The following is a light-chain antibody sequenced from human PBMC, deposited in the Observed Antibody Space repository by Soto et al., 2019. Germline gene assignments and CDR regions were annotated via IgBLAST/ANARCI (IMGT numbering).Light chain of an antibody. CDR3: HQSGNSPYT. Sequence: EIVLTQSPGTLSLSPGEIASVSCRASQSVYTSYLAWFQQKPGQAPRLLIYGASNRATGIPDRFSGSGSGTDFTLTITRLEPEDFAVYFCHQSGNSPYTFGQGTKLEI. J-gene: IGKJ2*01. CDR1: QSVYTSY. V-gene: IGKV3-20*01. CDR2: GAS.